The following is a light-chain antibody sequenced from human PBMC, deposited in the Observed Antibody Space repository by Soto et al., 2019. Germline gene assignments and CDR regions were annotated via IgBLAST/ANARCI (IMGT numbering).Light chain of an antibody. Sequence: EIVMTQSPATLSVSPGERATRSCRASQSVSSNLAWYQQKPGQAPRLLIYGASTRATGIPARFSGSGSGTEFTLTISSLQSEDFAVYYCQQYNNWLWTLCHGTKVDIK. CDR1: QSVSSN. J-gene: IGKJ1*01. V-gene: IGKV3-15*01. CDR2: GAS. CDR3: QQYNNWLWT.